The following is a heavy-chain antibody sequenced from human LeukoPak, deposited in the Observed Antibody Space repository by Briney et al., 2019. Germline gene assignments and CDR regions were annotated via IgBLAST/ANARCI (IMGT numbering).Heavy chain of an antibody. CDR2: FDPEDDET. D-gene: IGHD3-10*01. V-gene: IGHV1-24*01. CDR3: ARSVGGWFGELFGYYGMDV. Sequence: ASVKVSCKVSGYTLTDLSMHWVRQAPGKGLEWMGSFDPEDDETIHAQKFQGRVTMTEDTSTDTTYMELSSLRSEDTAVYYCARSVGGWFGELFGYYGMDVWGQGTTVTVSS. J-gene: IGHJ6*02. CDR1: GYTLTDLS.